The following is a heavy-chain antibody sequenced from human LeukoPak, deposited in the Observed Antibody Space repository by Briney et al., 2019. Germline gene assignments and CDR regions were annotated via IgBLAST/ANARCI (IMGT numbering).Heavy chain of an antibody. V-gene: IGHV4-61*02. CDR3: ARAQGLDGYNSDYYYYMDV. D-gene: IGHD5-24*01. CDR1: GGSISSGSYY. J-gene: IGHJ6*03. CDR2: IYTSGST. Sequence: SQTLSLTCTVSGGSISSGSYYWSWIRQPAGKGLEWIGRIYTSGSTNYNPSLKSRVTISVDTSKNQFSLKLSSVTAADTAVYYCARAQGLDGYNSDYYYYMDVWGKGNTVSVSS.